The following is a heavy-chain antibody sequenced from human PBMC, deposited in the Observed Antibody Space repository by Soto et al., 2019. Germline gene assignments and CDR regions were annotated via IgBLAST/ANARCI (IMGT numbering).Heavy chain of an antibody. V-gene: IGHV3-23*01. CDR2: ISGSGGST. Sequence: PGGSLRLSCAASGFTFSSYAMSWVRQAPGKGLEWVSAISGSGGSTYYADSVKGQFTISRDNSKNTLYLQMNSLRAEDTAVYYCAKIWFGELLPDDAFDIWGQGTMVTVSS. CDR3: AKIWFGELLPDDAFDI. D-gene: IGHD3-10*01. J-gene: IGHJ3*02. CDR1: GFTFSSYA.